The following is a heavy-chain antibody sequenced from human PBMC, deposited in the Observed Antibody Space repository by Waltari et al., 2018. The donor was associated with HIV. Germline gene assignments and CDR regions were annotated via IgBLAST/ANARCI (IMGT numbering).Heavy chain of an antibody. CDR3: ARGSWELLAAYYYYFMDV. J-gene: IGHJ6*03. V-gene: IGHV4-34*01. Sequence: QVQLQQWGAGLLKSSETLSLTCAVHGGSFSGYYWTWIRQPPEKGLEWLGEIDHRGGATYNPSLKNRITLSLDTSKNQFSLNLTSVTAADTAVYFCARGSWELLAAYYYYFMDVWGKGTTVTVSS. CDR2: IDHRGGA. CDR1: GGSFSGYY. D-gene: IGHD1-26*01.